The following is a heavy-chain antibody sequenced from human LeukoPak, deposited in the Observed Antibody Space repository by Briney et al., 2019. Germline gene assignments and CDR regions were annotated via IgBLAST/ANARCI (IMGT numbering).Heavy chain of an antibody. CDR2: ISGSGGST. J-gene: IGHJ4*02. CDR3: AKDHSSSWYVFGH. V-gene: IGHV3-23*01. D-gene: IGHD6-13*01. CDR1: GFTFSSYW. Sequence: GGSLRLSCAASGFTFSSYWMSWVRQAPGKGLEWVSAISGSGGSTYYADSVKGRFTISRDNSKNTLYLQMNSLRAEDTAVYYCAKDHSSSWYVFGHWGQGTLVTVSS.